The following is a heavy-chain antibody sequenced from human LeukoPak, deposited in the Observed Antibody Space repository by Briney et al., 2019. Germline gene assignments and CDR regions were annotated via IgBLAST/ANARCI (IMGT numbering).Heavy chain of an antibody. V-gene: IGHV1-69*13. CDR2: IIPIFGTA. Sequence: ASVKVSCKASGGTFSSYAISWVRQAPGQGLEWMGGIIPIFGTANYAQKFQGRVTITADESTSTVYMELSSLRSEDTAVYYCAREDYDSSGYYRGYFDYWGQGTLVTVSS. J-gene: IGHJ4*02. D-gene: IGHD3-22*01. CDR1: GGTFSSYA. CDR3: AREDYDSSGYYRGYFDY.